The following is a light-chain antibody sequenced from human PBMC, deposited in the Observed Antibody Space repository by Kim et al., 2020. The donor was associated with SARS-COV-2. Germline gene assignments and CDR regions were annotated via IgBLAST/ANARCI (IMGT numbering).Light chain of an antibody. Sequence: VPITCTETAGDVGGNNYVSWYQPHPGKAPNLIIYDVSTRPSGVSHRFSGSKSGNTASLTISGLQAEDEADYYCSSYTSSSTLVVFGGGTQLTV. CDR2: DVS. V-gene: IGLV2-14*03. CDR1: AGDVGGNNY. CDR3: SSYTSSSTLVV. J-gene: IGLJ2*01.